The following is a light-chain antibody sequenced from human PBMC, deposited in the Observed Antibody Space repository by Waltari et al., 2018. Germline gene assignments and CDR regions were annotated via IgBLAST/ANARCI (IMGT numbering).Light chain of an antibody. CDR2: DGS. CDR1: SSDIGRYKY. CDR3: LSYTTGGTWV. V-gene: IGLV2-14*03. J-gene: IGLJ3*02. Sequence: QSALTQPASVSGSPGQSIIISCTGTSSDIGRYKYVSWFQHHPGKVPRVVICDGSERPSGVSIRFSCSKSGNTASLTSSGLQAEDEADYYCLSYTTGGTWVFGGGTKLTVL.